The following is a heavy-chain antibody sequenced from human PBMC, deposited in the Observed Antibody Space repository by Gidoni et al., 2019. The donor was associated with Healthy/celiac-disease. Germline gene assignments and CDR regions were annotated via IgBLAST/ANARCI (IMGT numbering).Heavy chain of an antibody. CDR1: GFSFSSYG. CDR3: ARNWNDVGGGYYFDY. J-gene: IGHJ4*02. Sequence: QVQLLESGGCVVQPGFSLIPSCAASGFSFSSYGMLEVRQAPGKGLEWVAVKWDNGDNKYYADSVKGRFTISRDNSKNTLYLQMNSLRAEDTAVYYCARNWNDVGGGYYFDYWGQGTLVTVSS. V-gene: IGHV3-33*01. D-gene: IGHD1-1*01. CDR2: KWDNGDNK.